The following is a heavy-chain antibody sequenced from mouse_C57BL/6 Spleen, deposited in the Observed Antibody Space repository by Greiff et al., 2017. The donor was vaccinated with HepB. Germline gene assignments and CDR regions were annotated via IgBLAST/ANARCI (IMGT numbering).Heavy chain of an antibody. CDR1: GYTFTSYW. CDR2: IDPSDSYT. J-gene: IGHJ4*01. Sequence: VQLQQPGAELVMPGASVKLSCKASGYTFTSYWMHWVKQRPGQGLEWIGEIDPSDSYTNYNQKFKGKSTLTVDKSSSTAYMQLSSLTSEDSAVYYSARGYYGSISRYYAMDYWGQGTSDTVSS. D-gene: IGHD1-1*01. CDR3: ARGYYGSISRYYAMDY. V-gene: IGHV1-69*01.